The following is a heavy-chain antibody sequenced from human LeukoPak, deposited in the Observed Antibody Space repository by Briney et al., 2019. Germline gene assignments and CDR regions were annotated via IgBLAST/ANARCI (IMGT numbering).Heavy chain of an antibody. CDR2: IKRDGSST. J-gene: IGHJ1*01. CDR1: GFTFSSHW. V-gene: IGHV3-74*01. D-gene: IGHD2-21*02. Sequence: PGGSLRLSCAASGFTFSSHWMHWVRQAPGKGLVWVSRIKRDGSSTSYADAVKGRVTISRDNAKNALYLQMNSLRAEDMAVYYCARAASCGGDCSSSYLQHWGQGTLVTVSS. CDR3: ARAASCGGDCSSSYLQH.